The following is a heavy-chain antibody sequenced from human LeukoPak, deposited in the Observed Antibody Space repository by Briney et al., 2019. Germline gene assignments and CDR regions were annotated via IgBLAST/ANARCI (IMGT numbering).Heavy chain of an antibody. J-gene: IGHJ2*01. Sequence: GGSLRLSCATSGFTFSKYGMHWVRQAPGKGLEWVAVIWHDETRTHYAASVKGRFTISRDNSQNTAFLQMSSLRAEDTAVYYCARGEQTGGWYFDLWGRGTLVTVSS. D-gene: IGHD1-14*01. CDR1: GFTFSKYG. CDR3: ARGEQTGGWYFDL. CDR2: IWHDETRT. V-gene: IGHV3-33*01.